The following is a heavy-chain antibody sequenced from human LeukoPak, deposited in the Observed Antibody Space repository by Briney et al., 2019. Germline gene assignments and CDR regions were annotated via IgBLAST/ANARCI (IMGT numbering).Heavy chain of an antibody. CDR2: INPNSGGT. Sequence: ASVKVSCKASGYTFTGYYMHWVRQAPGQGLEWMGWINPNSGGTNYAQKFQGRVTMTRDTSISTAYMELSRLRSDDTAVYYCARGAARMVEVAPIISFEFWGQGTLVTVSS. J-gene: IGHJ4*02. CDR1: GYTFTGYY. CDR3: ARGAARMVEVAPIISFEF. D-gene: IGHD5-24*01. V-gene: IGHV1-2*02.